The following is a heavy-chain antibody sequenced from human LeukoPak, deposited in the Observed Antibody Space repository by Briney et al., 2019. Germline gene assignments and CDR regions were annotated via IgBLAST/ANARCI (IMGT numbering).Heavy chain of an antibody. CDR3: ARGYCSSTSCSTIYFDY. V-gene: IGHV4-34*01. J-gene: IGHJ4*02. CDR2: INHSGST. CDR1: GGSFSGYY. D-gene: IGHD2-2*02. Sequence: SETLSLTCAVYGGSFSGYYWSWIRQPPGKGLEWIGEINHSGSTNYNPSLKSRVTISVDTSKNQFFLKLSSVTAADTAVYYCARGYCSSTSCSTIYFDYWGQGTLVTVSS.